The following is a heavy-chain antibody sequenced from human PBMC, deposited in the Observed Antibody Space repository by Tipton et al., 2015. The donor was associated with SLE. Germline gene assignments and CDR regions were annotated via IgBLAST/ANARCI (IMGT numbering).Heavy chain of an antibody. D-gene: IGHD3-10*01. Sequence: TLSLTCTVSGDSISSSSYYWGWIRQPPGKGLEWIGSIYYSGSTYYNPSLKSRVTISVDTSKNQFSLKLSSVTAADTAVYYCARRITMARGVPVKAFDIWGQGTMVTVSS. J-gene: IGHJ3*02. CDR3: ARRITMARGVPVKAFDI. V-gene: IGHV4-39*01. CDR2: IYYSGST. CDR1: GDSISSSSYY.